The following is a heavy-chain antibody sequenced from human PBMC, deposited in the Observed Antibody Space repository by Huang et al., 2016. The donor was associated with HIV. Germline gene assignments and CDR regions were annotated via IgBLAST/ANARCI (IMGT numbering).Heavy chain of an antibody. V-gene: IGHV3-48*01. CDR1: GYTFSPYS. D-gene: IGHD3-22*01. Sequence: EVQLVESGGGLAQPGGSLRLSCVASGYTFSPYSRNWGRQAPGKGRGWVSYISKTSGATSYADSVKGRFTVSRDNVKNSLYLQMNRLRVEDTAMYYCVRDSSSGLQLRYWGQGALVIVS. CDR2: ISKTSGAT. J-gene: IGHJ4*02. CDR3: VRDSSSGLQLRY.